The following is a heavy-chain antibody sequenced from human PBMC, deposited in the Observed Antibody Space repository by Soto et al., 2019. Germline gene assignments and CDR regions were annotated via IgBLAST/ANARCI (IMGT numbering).Heavy chain of an antibody. J-gene: IGHJ4*01. D-gene: IGHD2-8*01. CDR2: ISSSSSYI. CDR3: ASSVSPDAY. Sequence: PRGSLRLSCAASGFTFSGYIMNWVRQAPGKGLEWVSSISSSSSYIYYADSVKGRFTISRDNAKNSLFLQMNSLRAEDTAVYYCASSVSPDAYWGHGTVVTVSP. V-gene: IGHV3-21*01. CDR1: GFTFSGYI.